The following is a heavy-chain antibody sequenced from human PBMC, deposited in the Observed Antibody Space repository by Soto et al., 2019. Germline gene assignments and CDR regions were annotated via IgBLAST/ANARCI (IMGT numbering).Heavy chain of an antibody. Sequence: QVQLVESGGGVVQPGRSLRLSCAASGFTFSSYGMHWVRQAPGTGLEWVAVIWYDGSNKYYADSVKGRFTISRDNSKNTLYLQMNGLRVEDTAVYYCARDRYSSGWYDLDYWGQGTLVTFSS. CDR2: IWYDGSNK. CDR3: ARDRYSSGWYDLDY. D-gene: IGHD6-19*01. CDR1: GFTFSSYG. V-gene: IGHV3-33*01. J-gene: IGHJ4*02.